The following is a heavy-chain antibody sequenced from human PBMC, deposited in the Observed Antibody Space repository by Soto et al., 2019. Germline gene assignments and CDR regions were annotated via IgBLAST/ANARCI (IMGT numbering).Heavy chain of an antibody. CDR1: GFTFSSYG. Sequence: GGSLRLSCAASGFTFSSYGMHWVRQAPGKGLEWVAVISYDGSNKYYADSVKGRFIISRDNAKNTLYLQMNGLRDEDTAVYYCLRGASGYGNFDYWGRGILVTVSS. CDR2: ISYDGSNK. V-gene: IGHV3-30*03. D-gene: IGHD5-12*01. CDR3: LRGASGYGNFDY. J-gene: IGHJ4*02.